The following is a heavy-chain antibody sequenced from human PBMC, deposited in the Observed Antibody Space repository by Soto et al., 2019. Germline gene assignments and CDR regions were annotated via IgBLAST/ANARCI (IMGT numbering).Heavy chain of an antibody. D-gene: IGHD3-10*01. CDR2: INHSGST. V-gene: IGHV4-34*01. CDR3: ARGHYYGSGSYYP. J-gene: IGHJ5*02. Sequence: QVQLQQWGAGLLKPSETLSLTCAVYGGSFSGYYWSWIRQPPGKGLEWIGEINHSGSTNYNPSLKSRVTISVDTSKNQFSRKLSSVTAADTAVYYCARGHYYGSGSYYPWGQGTLVTVSS. CDR1: GGSFSGYY.